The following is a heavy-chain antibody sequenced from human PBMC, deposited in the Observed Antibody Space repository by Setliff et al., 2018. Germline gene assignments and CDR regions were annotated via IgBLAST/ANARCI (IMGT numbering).Heavy chain of an antibody. CDR3: ARARGYSYGPFDY. Sequence: PGGSLRLSCAASGFTFRSYLMSWVRQAPGKGLEWVANIKQDGSEKYYVDSVKGRYTISRDNAKNSLYLQMNSLRAEDTAVYYCARARGYSYGPFDYWGQGTLVTVSS. CDR1: GFTFRSYL. CDR2: IKQDGSEK. D-gene: IGHD5-18*01. J-gene: IGHJ4*02. V-gene: IGHV3-7*04.